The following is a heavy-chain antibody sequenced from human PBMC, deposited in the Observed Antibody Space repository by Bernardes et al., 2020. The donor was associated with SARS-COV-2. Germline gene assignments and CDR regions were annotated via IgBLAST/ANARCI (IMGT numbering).Heavy chain of an antibody. J-gene: IGHJ4*02. CDR3: ARGDPYGFANVDH. CDR1: GGSVSSGGYY. CDR2: IYHSGDT. Sequence: SETLTLTCTVSGGSVSSGGYYWTWIRQHQGTGLEWLGYIYHSGDTFYNPTLKSRVTFSLDTSENQFSLKLRSVTAADTAVYYCARGDPYGFANVDHWGQGTLVTVSS. V-gene: IGHV4-31*03. D-gene: IGHD1-1*01.